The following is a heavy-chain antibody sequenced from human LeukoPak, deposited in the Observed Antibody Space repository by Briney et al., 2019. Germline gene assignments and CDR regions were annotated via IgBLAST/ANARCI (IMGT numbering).Heavy chain of an antibody. V-gene: IGHV3-48*03. CDR1: GFTFSSYE. D-gene: IGHD5-12*01. CDR3: AKWLRFWTAIDY. CDR2: ISSSGSTI. J-gene: IGHJ4*02. Sequence: GGSLRLSCAASGFTFSSYEMNWVRQAPGKGLEWGSYISSSGSTIYYADSVKGRFTISRDNAKNSLYLQMNSLRAEDTAVYYCAKWLRFWTAIDYWGQGTLVTVSS.